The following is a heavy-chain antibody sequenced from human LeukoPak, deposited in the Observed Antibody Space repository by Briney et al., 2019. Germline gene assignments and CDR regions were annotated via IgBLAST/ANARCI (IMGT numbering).Heavy chain of an antibody. Sequence: PSETLSLTCTVSGGSISSYYWSWIRQPPGKGLEWIGYIHYTGITDCDPSLKSRVTISVDTSKNQFSLKVTSVTAADTAVYYCARYYYDSRTHSSDIWGQGTMVTVSS. J-gene: IGHJ3*02. CDR1: GGSISSYY. CDR3: ARYYYDSRTHSSDI. D-gene: IGHD3-22*01. CDR2: IHYTGIT. V-gene: IGHV4-59*01.